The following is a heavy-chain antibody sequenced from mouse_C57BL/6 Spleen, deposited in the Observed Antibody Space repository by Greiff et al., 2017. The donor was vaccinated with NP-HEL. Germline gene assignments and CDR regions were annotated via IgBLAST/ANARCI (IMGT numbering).Heavy chain of an antibody. CDR1: GFSLTSYG. CDR3: ARRDYGAMDY. V-gene: IGHV2-2*01. CDR2: IWGGGST. D-gene: IGHD1-1*01. J-gene: IGHJ4*01. Sequence: VQLVESGPGLVQPSQSLSITCTVSGFSLTSYGVHWVRQSPGKGLEWLGVIWGGGSTDYNAAFISRLSISKDNSKSQVFFKMNSLQADDTAIYYCARRDYGAMDYWGQGTSVTVSS.